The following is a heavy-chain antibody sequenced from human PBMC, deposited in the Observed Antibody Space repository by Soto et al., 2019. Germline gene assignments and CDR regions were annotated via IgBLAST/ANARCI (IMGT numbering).Heavy chain of an antibody. CDR3: ARPAGYCSGGSCYLEYYFDY. Sequence: ASVKVSCKASGYTFTSYGISWVRQAPGQGLEWMGWISAYNGNTNYAQKLQGRVTMTTDTSTSTAYMELRSLRSDDTAVHYCARPAGYCSGGSCYLEYYFDYWGQGTLVTVSS. D-gene: IGHD2-15*01. CDR2: ISAYNGNT. J-gene: IGHJ4*02. CDR1: GYTFTSYG. V-gene: IGHV1-18*01.